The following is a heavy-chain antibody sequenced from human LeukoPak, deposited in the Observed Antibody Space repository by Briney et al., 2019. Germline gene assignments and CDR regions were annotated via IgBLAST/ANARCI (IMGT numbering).Heavy chain of an antibody. J-gene: IGHJ6*03. CDR1: GFTFSSYA. CDR2: ISGSGGST. Sequence: PGGSLRLSCAASGFTFSSYAMSWVRQAPGKGLEWVSAISGSGGSTYYADSVKGRFTISRDKSTNTVYLQMNSLRAEDTAEYYCARSYCSSTSCWGYYYYYMDVWGKGTTVTVSS. V-gene: IGHV3-23*01. D-gene: IGHD2-2*01. CDR3: ARSYCSSTSCWGYYYYYMDV.